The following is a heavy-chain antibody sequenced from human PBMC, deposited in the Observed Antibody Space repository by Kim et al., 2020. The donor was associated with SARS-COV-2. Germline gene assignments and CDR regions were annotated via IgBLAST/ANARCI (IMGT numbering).Heavy chain of an antibody. J-gene: IGHJ4*02. CDR3: TTGTRPY. D-gene: IGHD3-10*01. CDR2: IKSKTDGGTI. V-gene: IGHV3-15*01. Sequence: GGSLRLSCAASGLSFSNDWMSWVRQAPGKGLEWIGRIKSKTDGGTIDYIAPVEGRFTISRDDSKNTLYLQMNSLKTEDTAVYYCTTGTRPYWGQRTLVTVSS. CDR1: GLSFSNDW.